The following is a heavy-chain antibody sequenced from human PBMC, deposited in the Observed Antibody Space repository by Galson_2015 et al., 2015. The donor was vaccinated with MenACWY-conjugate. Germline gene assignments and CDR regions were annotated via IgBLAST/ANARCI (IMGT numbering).Heavy chain of an antibody. D-gene: IGHD2-15*01. CDR1: GYTFTSYA. CDR3: ARGLDCSGGSCYSPSLWFDP. Sequence: SVKVSCKASGYTFTSYAMHWVRQAPGQGLEWMGGIIPIFGTANYAQKFQGRVTITADESTSTAYMELSSLRSEDTAVYYCARGLDCSGGSCYSPSLWFDPWGQGTLVTVSS. V-gene: IGHV1-69*13. CDR2: IIPIFGTA. J-gene: IGHJ5*02.